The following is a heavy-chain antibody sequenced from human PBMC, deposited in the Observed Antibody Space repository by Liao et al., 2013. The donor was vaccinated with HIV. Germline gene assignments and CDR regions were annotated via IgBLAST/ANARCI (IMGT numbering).Heavy chain of an antibody. Sequence: QVQLQESGPGLVKPSETLSLTCSVSGGSISSYYWSWIRQPPGKGLEWIGYIYYSGNTNYNPSLESRVTMSVDTSMNQFSLRLRSVTAADTAVYYCASVGVKSYGYYFDDWGQGILVTVSS. CDR3: ASVGVKSYGYYFDD. CDR2: IYYSGNT. J-gene: IGHJ4*02. V-gene: IGHV4-59*01. CDR1: GGSISSYY. D-gene: IGHD3-16*01.